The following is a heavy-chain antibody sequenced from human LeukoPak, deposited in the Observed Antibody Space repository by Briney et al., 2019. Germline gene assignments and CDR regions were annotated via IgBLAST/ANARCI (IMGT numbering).Heavy chain of an antibody. D-gene: IGHD3-10*01. CDR1: GDTFTSYD. CDR2: MNPRSGNT. V-gene: IGHV1-8*01. Sequence: ASAKVSCKTSGDTFTSYDINWVRQATGQGLEWMGWMNPRSGNTIYTQKFQGRVAMTRDTSTSTAYMELSSLRSEDTAVYYCARGGTLVQGVTILYGMDVWGQGTTVTVSS. J-gene: IGHJ6*02. CDR3: ARGGTLVQGVTILYGMDV.